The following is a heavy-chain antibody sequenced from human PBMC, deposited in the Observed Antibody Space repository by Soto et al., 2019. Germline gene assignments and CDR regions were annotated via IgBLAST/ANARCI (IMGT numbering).Heavy chain of an antibody. V-gene: IGHV3-30-3*01. J-gene: IGHJ4*02. CDR3: ARDQYDILTGPNY. CDR2: ISYDGSNK. D-gene: IGHD3-9*01. CDR1: GFTCRGYA. Sequence: PGGSHRLSCAASGFTCRGYAMRWVRQAPGKGLEWVAVISYDGSNKYYADSVKGRFTISRDNSKNTLYLQMNGLRPEDAAVYYCARDQYDILTGPNYWGQGTLVTVSS.